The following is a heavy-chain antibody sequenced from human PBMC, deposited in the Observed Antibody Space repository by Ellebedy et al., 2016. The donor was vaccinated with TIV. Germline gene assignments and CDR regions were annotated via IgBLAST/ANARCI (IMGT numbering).Heavy chain of an antibody. D-gene: IGHD3-10*01. V-gene: IGHV3-23*01. CDR3: ARGSSMVRGAA. CDR1: GFTFSSYA. J-gene: IGHJ4*02. CDR2: VSGSGGGE. Sequence: PGGSLRLSCAASGFTFSSYAMNWVRQAPGKGLEWVSTVSGSGGGEYYTDSVKGRFTISRDNSKNTLFLQMNSLRAEDTGVYYCARGSSMVRGAAWGQGTLVTVSS.